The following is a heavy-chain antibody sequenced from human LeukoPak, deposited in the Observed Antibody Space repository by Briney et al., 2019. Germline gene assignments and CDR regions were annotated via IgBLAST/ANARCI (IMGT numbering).Heavy chain of an antibody. J-gene: IGHJ4*02. V-gene: IGHV4-59*08. Sequence: PSETLSLTCTVSGGSISSYYWSWIRQPPGKGLEWIGYIYYSGSTNYNPSLKSRVTISVDTSKNQFSLKVSSVTAADTAVYYCASNYYGSGSLDYWGQGNLVTPSA. CDR3: ASNYYGSGSLDY. CDR2: IYYSGST. CDR1: GGSISSYY. D-gene: IGHD3-10*01.